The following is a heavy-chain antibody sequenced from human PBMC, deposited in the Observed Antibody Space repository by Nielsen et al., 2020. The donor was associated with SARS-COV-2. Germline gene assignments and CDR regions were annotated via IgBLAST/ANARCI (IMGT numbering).Heavy chain of an antibody. CDR1: GYTFTDYY. CDR3: ARARATIFGLVMSYGMDV. V-gene: IGHV1-2*06. Sequence: ASVKVSCKASGYTFTDYYIHWVRQAPGQGLEWLGRINPYRGGTNYAQKFQGTVTMTRDASISTVYMELTSDDTAVYYCARARATIFGLVMSYGMDVWGQGTTGAVSS. D-gene: IGHD3/OR15-3a*01. CDR2: INPYRGGT. J-gene: IGHJ6*02.